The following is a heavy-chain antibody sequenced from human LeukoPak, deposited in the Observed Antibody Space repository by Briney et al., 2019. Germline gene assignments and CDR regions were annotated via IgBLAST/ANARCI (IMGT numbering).Heavy chain of an antibody. V-gene: IGHV4-4*09. CDR1: GGSISPYY. Sequence: SETLSLTCTVSGGSISPYYWSWIRQPPGEGLEWISYIYTGGSTNYNPSLKSRVTISVDTSKNQFSLNLSAVTAADTAVYYCARHRLSYGSDFDYWGQGTLVTVSS. CDR3: ARHRLSYGSDFDY. CDR2: IYTGGST. J-gene: IGHJ4*02. D-gene: IGHD5-18*01.